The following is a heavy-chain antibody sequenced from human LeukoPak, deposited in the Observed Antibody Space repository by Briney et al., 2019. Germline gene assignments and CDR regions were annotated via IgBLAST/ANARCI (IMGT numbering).Heavy chain of an antibody. Sequence: GGSLRLSCVASGFTFSTYEMNWVRQAPGKGLEWVSYISSSGTTMYYADSVKGRFTMPRDNAKNSLYLQMNSLRADDTAVYYCARDGAYYDILTGYLDIWGQGTRVTVSS. CDR1: GFTFSTYE. D-gene: IGHD3-9*01. J-gene: IGHJ3*02. CDR2: ISSSGTTM. CDR3: ARDGAYYDILTGYLDI. V-gene: IGHV3-48*03.